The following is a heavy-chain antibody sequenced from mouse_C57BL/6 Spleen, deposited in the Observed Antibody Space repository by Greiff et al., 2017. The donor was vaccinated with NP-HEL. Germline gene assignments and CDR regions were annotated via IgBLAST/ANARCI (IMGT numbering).Heavy chain of an antibody. V-gene: IGHV5-9*01. Sequence: EVQLVESGGGLVKPGGSLKLSCAASGFTFSSYTMSWVRQTPEKRLEWVATISGGGGNTYYPDSVKGRFTISRDNAKNTLYLQMSSLRSEDTALYYCARHGNYSFAYWGQGTLVTVSA. CDR3: ARHGNYSFAY. CDR1: GFTFSSYT. J-gene: IGHJ3*01. D-gene: IGHD2-1*01. CDR2: ISGGGGNT.